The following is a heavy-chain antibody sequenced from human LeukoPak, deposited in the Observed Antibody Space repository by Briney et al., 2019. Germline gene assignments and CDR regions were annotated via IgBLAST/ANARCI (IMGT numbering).Heavy chain of an antibody. CDR1: GGSISSGGYY. J-gene: IGHJ4*02. CDR2: IYYSGST. D-gene: IGHD3-10*01. Sequence: PSETLSLTCTVSGGSISSGGYYWSWIRQHPGKGLEWIGYIYYSGSTYYNPSLKSRVTISVDTSKNQFSLKLSSVTAADTAVYYCARSGYYGSGSLDYWGQGTLVTVSS. CDR3: ARSGYYGSGSLDY. V-gene: IGHV4-30-4*08.